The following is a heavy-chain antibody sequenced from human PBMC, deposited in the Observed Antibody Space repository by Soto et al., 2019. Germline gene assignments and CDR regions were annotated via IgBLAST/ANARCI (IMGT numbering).Heavy chain of an antibody. Sequence: QVQLVQSGAEVKKPGASVKVSCKASGYTFTSYSISWVRQAPGQGIEWMGWISAYNGNTYHARKIQGRVTMTTDTSTSTAYMELRSLRSDDTAVYYCARYVGYGLIDYWGQGTLVTVSS. D-gene: IGHD5-18*01. V-gene: IGHV1-18*01. CDR3: ARYVGYGLIDY. CDR2: ISAYNGNT. CDR1: GYTFTSYS. J-gene: IGHJ4*02.